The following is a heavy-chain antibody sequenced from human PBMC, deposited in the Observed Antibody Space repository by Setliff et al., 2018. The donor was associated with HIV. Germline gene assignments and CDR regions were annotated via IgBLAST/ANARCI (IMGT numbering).Heavy chain of an antibody. J-gene: IGHJ4*02. Sequence: ASVKVSCKASGYTFTAYVMHWVRQAPGQRLEWMGWINAGNGNTKYSQKFQGRVTMTTDTSTSTAYMQLSSLTSEDTAVYYCARGRWLQSFDYWGQGTLVTVSS. CDR3: ARGRWLQSFDY. V-gene: IGHV1-3*01. CDR1: GYTFTAYV. CDR2: INAGNGNT. D-gene: IGHD5-12*01.